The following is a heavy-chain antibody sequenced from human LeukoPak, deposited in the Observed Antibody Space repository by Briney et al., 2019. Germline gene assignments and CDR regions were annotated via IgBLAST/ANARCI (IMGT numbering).Heavy chain of an antibody. CDR2: ISHSGST. D-gene: IGHD3-3*01. CDR1: DDSISSGAYY. V-gene: IGHV4-30-2*01. CDR3: AKATGRFLEWNHEPLNWFDP. Sequence: PSETLSLTCTVSDDSISSGAYYWTWIRQPPGKGLEWIGYISHSGSTYYNPSLKSRVTISVDTSKNQFSLKVNSVTAADTAVYYCAKATGRFLEWNHEPLNWFDPWGQGTLVTVSS. J-gene: IGHJ5*02.